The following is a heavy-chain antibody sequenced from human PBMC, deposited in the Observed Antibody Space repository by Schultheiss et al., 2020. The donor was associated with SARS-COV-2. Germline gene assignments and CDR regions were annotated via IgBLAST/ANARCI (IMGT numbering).Heavy chain of an antibody. D-gene: IGHD2-21*01. CDR3: ATVDVVVGAVPYKWFDP. J-gene: IGHJ5*02. CDR2: IVPILRST. CDR1: GGTFNTYA. Sequence: SVKVSCMAPGGTFNTYAISWVRQAPGHGLEWMGGIVPILRSTDHAQKFLGRITITADESTTTSYMELSSLTLEDTAIYYCATVDVVVGAVPYKWFDPWGQGTLVTVSS. V-gene: IGHV1-69*13.